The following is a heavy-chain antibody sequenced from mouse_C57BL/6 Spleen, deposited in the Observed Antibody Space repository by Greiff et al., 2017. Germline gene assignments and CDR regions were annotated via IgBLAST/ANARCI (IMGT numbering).Heavy chain of an antibody. CDR2: ISSGSSTI. Sequence: EVQVVESGGGLVKPGGSLKLSCAASGFTFSDYGMHWVRQAPEKGLEWVAYISSGSSTIYYADTVKGRFTISRDNAKNTLFLQMTSLRSEDTAMYYCARRPGYYARDYWGQGTSVTVSS. CDR1: GFTFSDYG. V-gene: IGHV5-17*01. J-gene: IGHJ4*01. CDR3: ARRPGYYARDY.